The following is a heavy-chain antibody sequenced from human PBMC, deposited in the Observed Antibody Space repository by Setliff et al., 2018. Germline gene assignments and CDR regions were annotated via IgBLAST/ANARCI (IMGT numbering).Heavy chain of an antibody. Sequence: SETLSLTCAVYGASFSGSYCSWIRQSPGKGLEWIGEINHTGSPNWIGEINDSGTTNYSPSLKSRVTISLDASTNQFSLKLRSVSAADTAVYYCRYWSGYYNNDYWGQGTLVTVSS. CDR1: GASFSGSY. CDR3: RYWSGYYNNDY. D-gene: IGHD3-3*01. V-gene: IGHV4-34*01. J-gene: IGHJ4*02. CDR2: INDSGTT.